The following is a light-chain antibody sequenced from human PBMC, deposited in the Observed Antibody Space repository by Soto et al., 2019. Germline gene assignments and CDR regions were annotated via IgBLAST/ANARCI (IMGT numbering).Light chain of an antibody. Sequence: DIQMTQSPSTLSASVGDRVTITCRASQTISSWLAWYQQKPGKAPKLLIYKASTLESGVPSRFSDSGSGTDFTLTATSLQPEDFSTYYCQQYSYYATFGQGTKVEIK. CDR1: QTISSW. J-gene: IGKJ1*01. CDR3: QQYSYYAT. V-gene: IGKV1-5*03. CDR2: KAS.